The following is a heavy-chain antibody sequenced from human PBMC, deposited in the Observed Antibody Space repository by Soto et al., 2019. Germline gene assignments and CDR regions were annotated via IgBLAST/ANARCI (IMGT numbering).Heavy chain of an antibody. CDR1: GGSLSNYH. V-gene: IGHV4-34*01. Sequence: QVQLQQWGAGLLRPSETLSLTCGVYGGSLSNYHWSWIRQPPGKGLEWIGEINHIGSTNYRPCLKSRVTISVDTSKSQFSLKLNSVTAADTAVYYCVRARSPGIAVAWFDPWGQGTLVTVSS. D-gene: IGHD6-19*01. J-gene: IGHJ5*02. CDR3: VRARSPGIAVAWFDP. CDR2: INHIGST.